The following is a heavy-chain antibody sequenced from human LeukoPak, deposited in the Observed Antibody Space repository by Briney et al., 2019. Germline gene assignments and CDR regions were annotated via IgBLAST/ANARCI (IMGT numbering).Heavy chain of an antibody. Sequence: GGSLRLSCAASGFTFSDYYMSWIRQAPGKGLEWISHISRGGSTIYYAYSVKGRFTISRDNAKNSLYLQMDSLRVEDTAMYYCARALSGSSSGYYYYGMDVWGQGTTVTVSS. J-gene: IGHJ6*02. CDR2: ISRGGSTI. CDR3: ARALSGSSSGYYYYGMDV. CDR1: GFTFSDYY. D-gene: IGHD6-6*01. V-gene: IGHV3-11*01.